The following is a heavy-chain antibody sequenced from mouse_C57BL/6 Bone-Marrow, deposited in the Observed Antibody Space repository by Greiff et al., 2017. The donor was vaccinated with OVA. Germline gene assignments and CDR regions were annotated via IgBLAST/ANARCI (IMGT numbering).Heavy chain of an antibody. J-gene: IGHJ2*01. CDR1: GYTFTSYW. CDR3: AREDWDQPADY. CDR2: IDPNSGGT. V-gene: IGHV1-72*01. D-gene: IGHD4-1*01. Sequence: QVQLQQSGAELVKPGASVKLSCKASGYTFTSYWMHWVKQRPGRGLEWIGGIDPNSGGTKYNEKFKSKATLTVDKPSSTAYMQLSSLTSEDSAVYYCAREDWDQPADYWGQGTTLTVSS.